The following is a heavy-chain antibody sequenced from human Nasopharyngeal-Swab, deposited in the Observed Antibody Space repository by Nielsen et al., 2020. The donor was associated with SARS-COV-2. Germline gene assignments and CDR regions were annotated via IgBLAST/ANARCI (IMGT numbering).Heavy chain of an antibody. J-gene: IGHJ6*03. CDR1: GDTVSSNSAA. Sequence: SETLSPTCPISGDTVSSNSAAWNWIRQSPSRGFEWLGRTYYRSKWYNDYAVSVKSRITINPDTSKNQFSLQLNSVTPEDTAVYYCASGRDDYYYYYYMDVWGKGTTVTVSS. V-gene: IGHV6-1*01. CDR2: TYYRSKWYN. CDR3: ASGRDDYYYYYYMDV. D-gene: IGHD5-24*01.